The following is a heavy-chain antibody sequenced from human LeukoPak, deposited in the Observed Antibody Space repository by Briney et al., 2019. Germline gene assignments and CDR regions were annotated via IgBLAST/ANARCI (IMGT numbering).Heavy chain of an antibody. CDR2: IYSSGST. CDR3: ARVLGWAAFDY. CDR1: GGSISSFY. D-gene: IGHD2-15*01. Sequence: SSETLSLTCTVSGGSISSFYWSWSRQPAGKGLEWIGRIYSSGSTNYNPPLKSRVTMSVDTSKNQFSLKLSSVTAADTAVYYCARVLGWAAFDYWGQGTQVTVSS. J-gene: IGHJ4*02. V-gene: IGHV4-4*07.